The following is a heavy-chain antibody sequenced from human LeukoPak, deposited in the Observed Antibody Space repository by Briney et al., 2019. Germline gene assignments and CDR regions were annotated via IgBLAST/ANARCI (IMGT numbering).Heavy chain of an antibody. V-gene: IGHV1-2*02. Sequence: ASVKVSCKTSGYTFNGYYMHWVRQAPGQGLEWMGRINPNSGGTNYAQKFQGRVTMTRDTSISTAYMELSRLRSDDTAVYYCARVGIAAAVISDYWGQGTLVTVSS. CDR2: INPNSGGT. J-gene: IGHJ4*02. CDR1: GYTFNGYY. D-gene: IGHD6-13*01. CDR3: ARVGIAAAVISDY.